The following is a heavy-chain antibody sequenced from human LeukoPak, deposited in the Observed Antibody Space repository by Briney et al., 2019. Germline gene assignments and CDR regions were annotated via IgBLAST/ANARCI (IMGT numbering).Heavy chain of an antibody. CDR2: ISSSGSTI. V-gene: IGHV3-48*03. J-gene: IGHJ6*02. D-gene: IGHD3-9*01. Sequence: GGSLRLSCAASGFTFSSYEMNWVRQAPGKGLEWVSYISSSGSTIYYADSVKGRFTFSRDNAKNSLYLQMNSLRAEDTAVYYCATTTPAQYFDWFPPSGPIYGMDVWGQGTTVTVSS. CDR3: ATTTPAQYFDWFPPSGPIYGMDV. CDR1: GFTFSSYE.